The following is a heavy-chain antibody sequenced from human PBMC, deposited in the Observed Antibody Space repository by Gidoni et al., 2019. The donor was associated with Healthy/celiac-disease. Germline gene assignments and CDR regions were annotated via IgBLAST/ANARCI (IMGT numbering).Heavy chain of an antibody. D-gene: IGHD2-15*01. CDR2: ISGSGTST. V-gene: IGHV3-23*04. Sequence: VQLVESGGGLVQPGGSLRLSCAASGFTFNNEAMTWVRQAPGKGLEGVSAISGSGTSTHYADSVKGRFTISRDNAKNTLYLQMNSLRAEDTAVYYCAKEVLGVVAATDWGQGTLVTVSS. J-gene: IGHJ4*02. CDR3: AKEVLGVVAATD. CDR1: GFTFNNEA.